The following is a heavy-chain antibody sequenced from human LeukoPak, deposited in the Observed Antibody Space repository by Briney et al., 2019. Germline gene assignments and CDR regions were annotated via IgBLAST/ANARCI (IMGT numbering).Heavy chain of an antibody. CDR2: ISGSGGST. Sequence: GGSLRLSCAASGFTFSSYAMSWVRQAPGKGLEWVSAISGSGGSTYYADSVKGRFTISRDNSKNTLYLQMNSLRAGDTAVYYCAKVDVWEMITFGGVDYWGQGTLVTVSS. CDR3: AKVDVWEMITFGGVDY. V-gene: IGHV3-23*01. J-gene: IGHJ4*02. CDR1: GFTFSSYA. D-gene: IGHD3-16*01.